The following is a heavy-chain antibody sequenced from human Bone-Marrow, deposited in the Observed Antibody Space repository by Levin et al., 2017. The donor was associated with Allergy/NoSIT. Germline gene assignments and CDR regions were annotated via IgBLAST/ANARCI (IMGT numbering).Heavy chain of an antibody. D-gene: IGHD6-13*01. J-gene: IGHJ6*02. Sequence: GGSLRLSCAASGFTFSSYAMSWVRQAPGKGLEWVSAISGSGGSTYYADSVKGRFTISRDNSKNTLYLQMNSLRAEDTAVYYCASLSAALGHYDYGMDVWGQGTTVTVSS. CDR1: GFTFSSYA. CDR2: ISGSGGST. V-gene: IGHV3-23*01. CDR3: ASLSAALGHYDYGMDV.